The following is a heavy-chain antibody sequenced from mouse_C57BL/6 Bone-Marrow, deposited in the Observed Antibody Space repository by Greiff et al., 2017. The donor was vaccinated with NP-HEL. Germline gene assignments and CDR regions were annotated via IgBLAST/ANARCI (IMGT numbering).Heavy chain of an antibody. CDR2: IRNKANGYTT. Sequence: EVQLVESGGGLVQPGGSLSLSCAASGFTFTDYYMSWVRQPPGKALEWLGFIRNKANGYTTEYSASVKGRFTISRDKSQSILYLQMNALRAEDSATYYCARYKSSWYFDVWGTGTTVTVSS. V-gene: IGHV7-3*01. D-gene: IGHD1-1*01. J-gene: IGHJ1*03. CDR1: GFTFTDYY. CDR3: ARYKSSWYFDV.